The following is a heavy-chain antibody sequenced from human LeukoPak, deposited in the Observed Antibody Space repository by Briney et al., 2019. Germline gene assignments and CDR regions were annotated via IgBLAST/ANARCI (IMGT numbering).Heavy chain of an antibody. D-gene: IGHD3-22*01. CDR2: IYSGGDT. V-gene: IGHV3-66*02. Sequence: PGGSLSLSCAVSGSTFKRNYMSWARQAPGKGLEWVSVIYSGGDTYYADSVKGRFTISRDNSKNTVYLQMNNLRPEDTAVYYCARLDDSNSRRPENDASDVWGQGTTVTVSS. J-gene: IGHJ3*01. CDR3: ARLDDSNSRRPENDASDV. CDR1: GSTFKRNY.